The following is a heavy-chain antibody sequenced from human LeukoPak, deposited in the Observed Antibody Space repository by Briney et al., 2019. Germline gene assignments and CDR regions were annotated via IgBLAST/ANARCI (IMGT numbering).Heavy chain of an antibody. CDR1: GYTFTSYA. V-gene: IGHV1-3*01. CDR2: INAGNGNT. CDR3: ARELGSGSYYVP. D-gene: IGHD3-10*01. Sequence: ASVKVSCKASGYTFTSYAMHWVRQAPGQRLEWMGWINAGNGNTKYSQKFQGRVTITRDTSASTAYMELSSLRSEDTAVFYCARELGSGSYYVPWGQGTLVTVSS. J-gene: IGHJ5*02.